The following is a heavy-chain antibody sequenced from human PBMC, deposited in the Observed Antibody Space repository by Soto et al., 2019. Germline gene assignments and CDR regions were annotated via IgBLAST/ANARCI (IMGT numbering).Heavy chain of an antibody. Sequence: SETLSLTCTVSGGSVSSGSYYWSWIRQPPGKGLEWIGYIYYSGSTNYNPSLKSRVTISVDTSKNQFSLKLSSVTAADTAVYYCARHGIAAASGYTWFDPWGQGTLVTVSS. J-gene: IGHJ5*02. CDR1: GGSVSSGSYY. CDR3: ARHGIAAASGYTWFDP. V-gene: IGHV4-61*01. CDR2: IYYSGST. D-gene: IGHD6-13*01.